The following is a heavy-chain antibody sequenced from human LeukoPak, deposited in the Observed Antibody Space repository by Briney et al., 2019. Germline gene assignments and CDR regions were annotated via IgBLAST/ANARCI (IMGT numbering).Heavy chain of an antibody. Sequence: GGSLRLSCAASGFTLSSYRMNWVRQAPGKGPEWVSYITSSGATIYYADSVRGRFTVSRDNAKNSLFLQINSLRDEDTAVYYCARGGSGWYGFDYWGQGTPVTVSS. CDR2: ITSSGATI. J-gene: IGHJ4*02. D-gene: IGHD6-19*01. CDR1: GFTLSSYR. V-gene: IGHV3-48*02. CDR3: ARGGSGWYGFDY.